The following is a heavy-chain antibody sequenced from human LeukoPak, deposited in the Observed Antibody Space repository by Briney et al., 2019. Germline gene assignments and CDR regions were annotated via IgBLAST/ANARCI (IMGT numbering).Heavy chain of an antibody. D-gene: IGHD3-10*01. Sequence: ASVMVSCKASGYTFTGSWMHWVRQAPGQGLEWVGWINLKSGGTNYAQKLQGRVTMTRDTSISTAYMELSSLRSDDTAVYYCARPSGGSGRWGDNWFDPWGQGTLVTVSS. CDR3: ARPSGGSGRWGDNWFDP. CDR1: GYTFTGSW. CDR2: INLKSGGT. J-gene: IGHJ5*02. V-gene: IGHV1-2*02.